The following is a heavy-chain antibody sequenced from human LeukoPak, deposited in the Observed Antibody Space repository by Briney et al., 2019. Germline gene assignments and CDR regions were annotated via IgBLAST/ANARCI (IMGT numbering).Heavy chain of an antibody. CDR2: INTNTGSP. J-gene: IGHJ4*02. V-gene: IGHV7-4-1*02. CDR1: GYGFTTYA. CDR3: ARHGSGYYISYFDY. D-gene: IGHD3-22*01. Sequence: ASVKVSCKASGYGFTTYALTWVRQAPGQGLEWMGWINTNTGSPTYAQGLPGRFVFSLDTSVNTAYLQISSLKTDDTAVYYCARHGSGYYISYFDYWGQGSLVAVSS.